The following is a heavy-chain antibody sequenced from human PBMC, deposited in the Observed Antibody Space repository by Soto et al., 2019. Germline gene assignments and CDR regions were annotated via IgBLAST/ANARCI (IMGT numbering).Heavy chain of an antibody. CDR3: ARWGNNLDP. D-gene: IGHD3-16*01. Sequence: SETLSLTCAVYGGSFSDYYWSWIRQPPGKGLEWIGEINHSGSTNYNPSLKSRVIISVDTSKNQFSLKLSSVTAADTAVYYCARWGNNLDPWGQGTLVTVSS. V-gene: IGHV4-34*01. CDR2: INHSGST. J-gene: IGHJ5*02. CDR1: GGSFSDYY.